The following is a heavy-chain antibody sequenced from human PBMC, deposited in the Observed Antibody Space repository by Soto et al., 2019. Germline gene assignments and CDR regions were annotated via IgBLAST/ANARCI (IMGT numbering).Heavy chain of an antibody. CDR2: ISPDNGNT. CDR1: GYTFTIYG. V-gene: IGHV1-18*01. J-gene: IGHJ6*02. CDR3: ARALGYSRHALLAV. Sequence: ASVKVSCKASGYTFTIYGINWVRQAPGQGLEWMGWISPDNGNTNYAQKLQGRVTMTTDTSTSTAYMELRSLRSDDTAVYYCARALGYSRHALLAVWGQGTTVTVSS. D-gene: IGHD5-12*01.